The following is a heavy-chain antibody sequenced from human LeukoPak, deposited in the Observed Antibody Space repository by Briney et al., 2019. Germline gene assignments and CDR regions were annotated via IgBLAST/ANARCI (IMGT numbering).Heavy chain of an antibody. J-gene: IGHJ3*02. CDR3: APIAVAGPLTDAFDI. CDR1: GFTFSSYS. CDR2: ISSSSSYI. Sequence: GGSLRLSCAASGFTFSSYSMNWVRQAPGQGLEWVSSISSSSSYIYYADSVKGRFTISRDNAKNSLYLQMNRLRAEDTAVYYCAPIAVAGPLTDAFDIWGQGTMVTVSS. D-gene: IGHD6-19*01. V-gene: IGHV3-21*01.